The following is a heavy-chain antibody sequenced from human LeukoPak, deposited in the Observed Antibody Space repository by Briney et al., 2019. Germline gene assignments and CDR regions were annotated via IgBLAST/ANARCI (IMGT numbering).Heavy chain of an antibody. CDR3: ASPGPGYGDDAYAY. V-gene: IGHV4-61*01. CDR2: IYYTGTT. D-gene: IGHD4-17*01. Sequence: SETLSLTCTVSGGSFSSGTYYWTWIRRPPGKGLEWIGYIYYTGTTNYNPSLKSRVTMSLDTSKNQFSLRLTSVAAADTAVYYCASPGPGYGDDAYAYWGQGALVSVSS. J-gene: IGHJ4*02. CDR1: GGSFSSGTYY.